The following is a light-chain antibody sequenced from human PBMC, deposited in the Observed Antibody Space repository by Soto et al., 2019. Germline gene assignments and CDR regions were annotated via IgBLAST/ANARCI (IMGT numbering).Light chain of an antibody. V-gene: IGLV1-44*01. CDR2: SDN. Sequence: QSVLIQPPSASGTPGQRVTISCSGSTPNIGSNTVNWYQQVPGTAPKFLMYSDNQRPLGVPDRFSGSKSVTSASLAISGLQSEDEGDFYCATWDDSLNGWVFGGGTKLPS. CDR1: TPNIGSNT. CDR3: ATWDDSLNGWV. J-gene: IGLJ3*02.